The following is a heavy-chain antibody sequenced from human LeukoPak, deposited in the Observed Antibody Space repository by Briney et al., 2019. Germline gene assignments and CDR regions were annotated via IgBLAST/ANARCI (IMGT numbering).Heavy chain of an antibody. D-gene: IGHD3-10*01. V-gene: IGHV4-59*01. Sequence: PSETLSLTCTVSGGSISSYYWSWIRQPPGKGLEWIGYIYYSGSTNYNPSLKSRATISVDTSKNQFSLKLSSVTAADTAVYYCARATPTGAFDIWGQGTMVTVSS. CDR1: GGSISSYY. CDR3: ARATPTGAFDI. J-gene: IGHJ3*02. CDR2: IYYSGST.